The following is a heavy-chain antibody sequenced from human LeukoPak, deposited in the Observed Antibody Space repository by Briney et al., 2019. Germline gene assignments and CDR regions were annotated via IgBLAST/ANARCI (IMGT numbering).Heavy chain of an antibody. CDR3: AKDGGSDPDAFDI. J-gene: IGHJ3*02. D-gene: IGHD2-15*01. CDR2: IKQDGSEK. Sequence: GGSLRLSCAASGFTFSSYWMSWVRQAPGKGLEWVANIKQDGSEKYYVDSVKGRFTISRDNAKNSLYLQMNSLRAEDTAVYYCAKDGGSDPDAFDIWGQGTMVTVSS. V-gene: IGHV3-7*01. CDR1: GFTFSSYW.